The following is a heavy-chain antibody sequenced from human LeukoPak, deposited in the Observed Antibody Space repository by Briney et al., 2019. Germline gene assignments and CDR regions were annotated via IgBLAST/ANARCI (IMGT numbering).Heavy chain of an antibody. D-gene: IGHD2-2*01. J-gene: IGHJ6*02. Sequence: GGSLRLSCAASGFTFSSYSMNWVRQAPGKGLEWVSSISSSSSYIYYADSVKGRFTISRDNAKNSLYLQMNSLRAEDTAVYYCARDHIVVEDYYYGMDVWGQGTTVTVSS. CDR1: GFTFSSYS. CDR2: ISSSSSYI. V-gene: IGHV3-21*01. CDR3: ARDHIVVEDYYYGMDV.